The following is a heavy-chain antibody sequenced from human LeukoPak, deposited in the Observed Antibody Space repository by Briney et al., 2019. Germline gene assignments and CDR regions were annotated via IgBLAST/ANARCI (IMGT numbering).Heavy chain of an antibody. V-gene: IGHV2-5*02. CDR1: GFSLSTSGVA. J-gene: IGHJ4*02. Sequence: SGPTLVNPSQTLTLTCTFSGFSLSTSGVAVGWIRQPPGKALEWLALIYWDDDKRYSPSLKSRLTITKDTSKNQVVLTMTNMYPVDTATYYCAHGNDFWSGGRSGYFDYWGQGTLVTVSS. D-gene: IGHD3-3*01. CDR2: IYWDDDK. CDR3: AHGNDFWSGGRSGYFDY.